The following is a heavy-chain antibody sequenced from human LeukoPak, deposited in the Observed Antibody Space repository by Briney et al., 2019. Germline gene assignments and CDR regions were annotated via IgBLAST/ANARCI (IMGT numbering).Heavy chain of an antibody. CDR1: GGSISSYY. D-gene: IGHD4/OR15-4a*01. CDR3: ARGQWFRAY. CDR2: IYYIGSP. J-gene: IGHJ4*02. Sequence: SETLSLTCTVSGGSISSYYWSWIRQPPGKGLEWIGYIYYIGSPNYNPSLKSRVTISVDPSKNQFSLKMISVTAADTAVYYCARGQWFRAYWSRGTPVTVSS. V-gene: IGHV4-59*12.